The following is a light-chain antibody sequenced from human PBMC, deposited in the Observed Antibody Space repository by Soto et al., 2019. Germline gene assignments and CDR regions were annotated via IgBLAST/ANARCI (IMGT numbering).Light chain of an antibody. CDR3: QQYASSPWT. V-gene: IGKV3-20*01. CDR1: QSVSSSY. J-gene: IGKJ1*01. CDR2: GAS. Sequence: SVLTQSTDTLTLSPGERATLSCRASQSVSSSYLAWYQQKPGQAPRLLIYGASSRATGIPDRFSGSGSGTDFTLTISSLEPEDFALYYCQQYASSPWTFGQGTKVEI.